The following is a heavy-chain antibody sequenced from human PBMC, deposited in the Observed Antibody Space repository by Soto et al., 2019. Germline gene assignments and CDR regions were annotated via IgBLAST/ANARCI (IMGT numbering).Heavy chain of an antibody. V-gene: IGHV3-23*01. CDR3: AKDREGCSGGSCYHHYYGMDV. CDR1: GLAFSYYW. CDR2: ISGSGGST. Sequence: SGGSLRLSCAASGLAFSYYWMTWVRQAPGKGLEWVAGISGSGGSTYYADSVKGRFTISRDNSKNTLYLQMNSLRAEDTAVYYWAKDREGCSGGSCYHHYYGMDVWGQGTTVTVSS. D-gene: IGHD2-15*01. J-gene: IGHJ6*02.